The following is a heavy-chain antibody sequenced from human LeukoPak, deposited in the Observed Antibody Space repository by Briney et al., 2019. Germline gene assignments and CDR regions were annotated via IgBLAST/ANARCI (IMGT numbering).Heavy chain of an antibody. D-gene: IGHD6-19*01. Sequence: ASVKVSCKASGYTFTSYGISWVRQAPGQGLEWMGWISAYNGNTNYAQKLQGRVTMTTDTSTSTAYMELRSLRSDDTAVYYCAREWAVAGRDAFDIWGQGTMVTVSS. CDR2: ISAYNGNT. J-gene: IGHJ3*02. CDR1: GYTFTSYG. CDR3: AREWAVAGRDAFDI. V-gene: IGHV1-18*01.